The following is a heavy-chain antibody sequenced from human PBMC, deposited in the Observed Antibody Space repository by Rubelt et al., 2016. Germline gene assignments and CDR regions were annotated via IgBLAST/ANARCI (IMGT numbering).Heavy chain of an antibody. D-gene: IGHD3-10*01. CDR2: IHHGGNT. CDR3: ARFASGKASHFDF. Sequence: QVQLQESGPGLVKPSETLSLTCTVSGYSITKGFHWGWIRQPPGKGLEWIGNIHHGGNTYYNPSLKSRVTLSVDSSNNQYSLKLGSVTAADTAVYYCARFASGKASHFDFWGQGTLVTVSS. CDR1: GYSITKGFH. V-gene: IGHV4-38-2*02. J-gene: IGHJ4*02.